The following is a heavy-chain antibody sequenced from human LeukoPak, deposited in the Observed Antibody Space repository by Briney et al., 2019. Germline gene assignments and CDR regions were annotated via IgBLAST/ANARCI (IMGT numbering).Heavy chain of an antibody. V-gene: IGHV4-59*11. Sequence: SETLSLTCTVSGGSISSHYWSWIRQPPGKGLEWIGYIYYSGSTNYNPSLKSRVTISVDTSKNQFSLKLSSVTAADTAVYYCARVLLWFGELLEPVDYYMDVWGKGTTVTVSS. CDR1: GGSISSHY. CDR3: ARVLLWFGELLEPVDYYMDV. D-gene: IGHD3-10*01. CDR2: IYYSGST. J-gene: IGHJ6*03.